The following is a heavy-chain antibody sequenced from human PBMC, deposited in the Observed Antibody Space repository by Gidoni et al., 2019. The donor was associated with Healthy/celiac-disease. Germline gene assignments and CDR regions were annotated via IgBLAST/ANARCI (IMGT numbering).Heavy chain of an antibody. CDR3: AKGDPVAAGYFDY. D-gene: IGHD6-19*01. CDR1: GFPFDDYA. CDR2: SSWNSGSI. J-gene: IGHJ4*02. V-gene: IGHV3-9*01. Sequence: EVQLVESGGGLVQPGRSLRLSCAASGFPFDDYAMPWFRQAPGKGLEWVSGSSWNSGSIGYADSVKGRFTISRDNAKNSLYLQMNSLRAEDTALYYCAKGDPVAAGYFDYWGQGTLVTVSS.